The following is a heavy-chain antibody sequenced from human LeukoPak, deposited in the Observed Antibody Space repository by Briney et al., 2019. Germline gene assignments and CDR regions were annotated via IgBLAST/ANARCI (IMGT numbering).Heavy chain of an antibody. CDR2: IYHSGST. D-gene: IGHD3-22*01. CDR1: GYSISSGYY. CDR3: ARVGLGAYYDSSGYYYLSDY. J-gene: IGHJ4*02. Sequence: SETLSLTCTVSGYSISSGYYWGWIRQPPGKGLEWIGSIYHSGSTYYNLSLKSRVTISVDTSKNQFSLKLSSVTAADTAVYYCARVGLGAYYDSSGYYYLSDYWGQGTLVTVSS. V-gene: IGHV4-38-2*02.